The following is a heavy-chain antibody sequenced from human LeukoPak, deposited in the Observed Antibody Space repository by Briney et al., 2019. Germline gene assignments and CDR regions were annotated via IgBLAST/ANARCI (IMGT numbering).Heavy chain of an antibody. Sequence: GGSLRLSRAASGFTFSSYEMNWVRQAPGKGLEWVAYISSSGSTIYYADSVKGRFTISRDNAKNSLYLQMNSLRAEDTAVYYCARSTPKLPGYYFDYRGQGNLVTVSS. CDR3: ARSTPKLPGYYFDY. D-gene: IGHD5-24*01. V-gene: IGHV3-48*03. CDR1: GFTFSSYE. CDR2: ISSSGSTI. J-gene: IGHJ4*02.